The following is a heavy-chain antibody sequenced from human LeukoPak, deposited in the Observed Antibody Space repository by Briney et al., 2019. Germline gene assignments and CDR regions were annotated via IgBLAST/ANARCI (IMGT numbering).Heavy chain of an antibody. Sequence: ASVKVSCKAPGGTFSDYSISWVRQAPGQGLEWMGRILPLVGRLHYAQKFQGRFTLTADKSTTTVFLEPSSLRSEDTAVYYCVRSGYDYDLFDPWGQGTLVTVSS. CDR1: GGTFSDYS. D-gene: IGHD5-12*01. J-gene: IGHJ5*02. V-gene: IGHV1-69*02. CDR2: ILPLVGRL. CDR3: VRSGYDYDLFDP.